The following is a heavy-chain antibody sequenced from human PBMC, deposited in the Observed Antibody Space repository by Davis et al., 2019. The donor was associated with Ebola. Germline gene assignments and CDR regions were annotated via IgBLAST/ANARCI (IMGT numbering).Heavy chain of an antibody. CDR2: TYYKSKWYN. J-gene: IGHJ4*02. V-gene: IGHV6-1*01. Sequence: HSQTLSLTCAISGDSVSTAGWNWIRQSPSRGLEWLGRTYYKSKWYNDYAVSVKSRITINPDTSKNQFSLQLNSVTPDDTAVYYCARGWLRTGLDYWGQGTLVTVSS. CDR1: GDSVSTAG. CDR3: ARGWLRTGLDY. D-gene: IGHD5-12*01.